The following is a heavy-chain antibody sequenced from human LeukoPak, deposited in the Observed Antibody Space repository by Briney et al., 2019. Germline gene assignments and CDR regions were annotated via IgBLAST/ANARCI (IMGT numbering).Heavy chain of an antibody. CDR3: ASQTRGYLPYYFDY. CDR1: AFTFSSYW. Sequence: GGSLRLSCVGSAFTFSSYWMSWVRQAPGKGLEWVANIKQDGSEKYYVDSVKGRFTISRDNAKNSLYLQMNSLRAEDTAVHYCASQTRGYLPYYFDYWGQGTLVTVSS. V-gene: IGHV3-7*01. D-gene: IGHD1-1*01. J-gene: IGHJ4*02. CDR2: IKQDGSEK.